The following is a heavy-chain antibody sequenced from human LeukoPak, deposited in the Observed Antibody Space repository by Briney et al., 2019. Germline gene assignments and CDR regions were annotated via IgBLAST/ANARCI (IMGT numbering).Heavy chain of an antibody. V-gene: IGHV3-53*01. D-gene: IGHD3-10*01. Sequence: GGSLRLSCAASAFTFRSYAMSWVRQAPGKGLEWVSVIYSGGSTYYADSVKGRFTISRDNSKNTLYLQMNSLRAEDTAVYYCARDGNRDYYGSGSYFDYWGQGTLVTVSS. CDR1: AFTFRSYA. CDR2: IYSGGST. J-gene: IGHJ4*02. CDR3: ARDGNRDYYGSGSYFDY.